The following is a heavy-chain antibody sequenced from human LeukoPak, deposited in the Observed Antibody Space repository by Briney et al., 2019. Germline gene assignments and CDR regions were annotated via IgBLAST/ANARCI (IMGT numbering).Heavy chain of an antibody. CDR1: GFTFSSYA. Sequence: GTSLRLSCAASGFTFSSYAMHWVRQAPGRGLEWVAIISYDGSKKYYGDSVRGRFTISRDNSENTLYLQMSGLRAEDTAVYYCLRGYSSSWYAGYWGQGTLVTVSS. D-gene: IGHD6-13*01. CDR3: LRGYSSSWYAGY. CDR2: ISYDGSKK. J-gene: IGHJ4*02. V-gene: IGHV3-30-3*01.